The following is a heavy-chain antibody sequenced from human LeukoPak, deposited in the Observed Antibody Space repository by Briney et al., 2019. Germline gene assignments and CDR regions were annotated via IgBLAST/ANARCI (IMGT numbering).Heavy chain of an antibody. CDR3: AHRAPQNYYDSSGVFFDI. CDR2: IYWDDDK. V-gene: IGHV2-5*02. Sequence: SGPTLVNPTQTLTLTCTFSGFLFGTSGVGVGWIRQPPGKALEWLALIYWDDDKRYSPSLKSRLTITKDTSKNQVVLTMTIMDPVDTATYYCAHRAPQNYYDSSGVFFDIWGQGTMVTVSS. J-gene: IGHJ3*02. CDR1: GFLFGTSGVG. D-gene: IGHD3-22*01.